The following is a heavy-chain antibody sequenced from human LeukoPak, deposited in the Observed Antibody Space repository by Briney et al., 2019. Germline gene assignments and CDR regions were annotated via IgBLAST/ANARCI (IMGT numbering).Heavy chain of an antibody. Sequence: GGSLRLSCAASGFTVSSNYMSWVRQAPGKGLEWVSVIYSGGSTYYADSVKGRFTISRDNSKNTLYLQMNSLRAEDTAVYYCARESSTSCYVDYWGQETLVTVSS. J-gene: IGHJ4*02. CDR1: GFTVSSNY. CDR3: ARESSTSCYVDY. V-gene: IGHV3-66*01. D-gene: IGHD2-2*01. CDR2: IYSGGST.